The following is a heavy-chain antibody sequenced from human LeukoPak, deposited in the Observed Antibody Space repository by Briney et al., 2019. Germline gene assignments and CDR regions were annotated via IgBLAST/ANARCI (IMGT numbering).Heavy chain of an antibody. CDR2: IYYSGST. CDR1: GGSISSGDYH. J-gene: IGHJ4*02. CDR3: ARNGANLHSFDY. Sequence: PSQTLSLTCTVSGGSISSGDYHWRWIRQLPGKGLEWIGYIYYSGSTFYNPSLKSRVTISVDTSKNQFSLKLTSLTAADTAVYYGARNGANLHSFDYWGQGTLVTVSS. V-gene: IGHV4-31*03. D-gene: IGHD4-17*01.